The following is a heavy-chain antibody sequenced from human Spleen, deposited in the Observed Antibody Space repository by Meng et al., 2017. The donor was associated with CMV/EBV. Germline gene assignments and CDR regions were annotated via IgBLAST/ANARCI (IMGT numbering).Heavy chain of an antibody. CDR1: GFTFSDYA. Sequence: GESLKISCAASGFTFSDYAMSWVRQAPGRGLEWVSGIIGSGGSTHYADSVKGRFTISRDNSKNTLYLQMNSLRAEDTAVYYCARDLIVVVPAASGSPLDYYYGMDVWGQGTTVTVSS. CDR2: IIGSGGST. J-gene: IGHJ6*02. V-gene: IGHV3-23*01. D-gene: IGHD2-2*01. CDR3: ARDLIVVVPAASGSPLDYYYGMDV.